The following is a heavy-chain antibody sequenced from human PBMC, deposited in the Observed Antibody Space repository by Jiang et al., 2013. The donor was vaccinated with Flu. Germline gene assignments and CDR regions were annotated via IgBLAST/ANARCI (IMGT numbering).Heavy chain of an antibody. CDR2: ISYDGSHK. J-gene: IGHJ4*02. D-gene: IGHD6-19*01. Sequence: TVISYDGSHKFYAESVKGRFTVSRDRSNNTLYLQMNSLRTEDTAVYYCARESGYSSAWYPDYWGQGTLVTVSS. V-gene: IGHV3-30-3*01. CDR3: ARESGYSSAWYPDY.